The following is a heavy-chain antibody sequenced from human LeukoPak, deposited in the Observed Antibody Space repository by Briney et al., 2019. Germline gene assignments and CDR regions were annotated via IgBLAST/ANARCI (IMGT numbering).Heavy chain of an antibody. V-gene: IGHV3-23*01. D-gene: IGHD2-21*02. Sequence: GGSLRLSCAASGLTVSSSSMSWVRQAPGKGLEWVSTISGSGGCTYYADSVKGRFTISRDNSKNTLYLQMNSLRAEDTAVYYCASHRGDSAYCGGDCYSALDYWGQGTLVIVSS. CDR3: ASHRGDSAYCGGDCYSALDY. CDR2: ISGSGGCT. CDR1: GLTVSSSS. J-gene: IGHJ4*02.